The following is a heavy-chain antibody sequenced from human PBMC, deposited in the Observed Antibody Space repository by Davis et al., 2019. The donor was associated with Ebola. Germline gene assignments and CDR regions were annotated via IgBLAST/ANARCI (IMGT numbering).Heavy chain of an antibody. V-gene: IGHV1-69*13. CDR2: IITNFATT. CDR3: ASGRGTGNYDFWSGYPDY. J-gene: IGHJ4*02. D-gene: IGHD3-3*01. CDR1: GGTFRTHT. Sequence: SVTVSCKASGGTFRTHTFAWVRQAPGQGLEWMGGIITNFATTNSAQRFQGRVTFAADESTSTAYMELSSLRSEDTAVYYCASGRGTGNYDFWSGYPDYWGQGTLVTVSS.